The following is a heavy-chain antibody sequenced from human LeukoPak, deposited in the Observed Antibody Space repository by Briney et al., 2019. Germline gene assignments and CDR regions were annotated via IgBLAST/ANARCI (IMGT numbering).Heavy chain of an antibody. J-gene: IGHJ4*02. CDR3: ARDTGVATEAYFDY. CDR2: ISSSSSTI. CDR1: GFTFSSYS. V-gene: IGHV3-48*02. D-gene: IGHD2-15*01. Sequence: PGGSLRLSCAASGFTFSSYSMNWVRQAPGKGLEWVSYISSSSSTIYYADSVKGRFTISRDDAKNSLYLQMNSLRDGDTAVYYCARDTGVATEAYFDYWGQGTLVTVSS.